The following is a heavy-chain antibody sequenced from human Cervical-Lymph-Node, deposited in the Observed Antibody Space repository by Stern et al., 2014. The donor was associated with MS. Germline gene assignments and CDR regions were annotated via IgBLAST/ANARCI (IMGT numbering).Heavy chain of an antibody. Sequence: VQLVESGGGVIQPGGSLRLSCTASGFTVSRDYMTLVRQAPGTVLEWVSLITNVGSTFYTDSVKGRFTISRDDSKNTVYLHMTSLRAEDTAMYYCARDTSSPERSDWWGQGTLVTVSS. CDR1: GFTVSRDY. V-gene: IGHV3-53*01. CDR2: ITNVGST. J-gene: IGHJ4*02. CDR3: ARDTSSPERSDW. D-gene: IGHD1-1*01.